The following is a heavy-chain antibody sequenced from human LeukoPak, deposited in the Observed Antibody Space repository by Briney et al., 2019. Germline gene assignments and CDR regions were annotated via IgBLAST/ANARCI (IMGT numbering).Heavy chain of an antibody. CDR3: TTVGRYFWDTDDY. D-gene: IGHD5-18*01. CDR2: IKNIPDGGTI. J-gene: IGHJ4*02. V-gene: IGHV3-15*01. Sequence: GGSLRLSCTASGFTFSNAWMTWVRQAPGKGLEWVGRIKNIPDGGTIDYAAPVKGRFTISRDDSKNTVYLQMNSLKIEDTAVYYCTTVGRYFWDTDDYWGQGTLVTVSS. CDR1: GFTFSNAW.